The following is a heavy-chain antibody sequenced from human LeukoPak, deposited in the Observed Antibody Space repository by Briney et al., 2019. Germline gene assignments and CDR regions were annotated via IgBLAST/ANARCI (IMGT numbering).Heavy chain of an antibody. Sequence: GRSLRLSCAASGFTLSNAWMSSVRHAPGKGRECGVRIKSKTDGATTDYAAPVKGRFTISRDDSKNTLYLQMNSLKTEDTAVYYCTTDRFPYYDYVWGSYRYLHFDYWGQGTLVTVSS. J-gene: IGHJ4*02. CDR3: TTDRFPYYDYVWGSYRYLHFDY. D-gene: IGHD3-16*02. V-gene: IGHV3-15*01. CDR1: GFTLSNAW. CDR2: IKSKTDGATT.